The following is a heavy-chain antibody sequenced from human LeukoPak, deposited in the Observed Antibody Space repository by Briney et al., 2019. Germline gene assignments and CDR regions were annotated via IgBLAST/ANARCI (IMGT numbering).Heavy chain of an antibody. V-gene: IGHV3-21*01. CDR1: GFTLSSYS. Sequence: GGSLRLSCAASGFTLSSYSMNWVSQAPGKGLEWVSSISSSSSYIYYADSVKGRFTISRDNAKNSLYLQMNSLRAEDTAVYYCARDGQQWLPLRPYWYFDLWGRDTLVTVSS. CDR3: ARDGQQWLPLRPYWYFDL. J-gene: IGHJ2*01. CDR2: ISSSSSYI. D-gene: IGHD6-19*01.